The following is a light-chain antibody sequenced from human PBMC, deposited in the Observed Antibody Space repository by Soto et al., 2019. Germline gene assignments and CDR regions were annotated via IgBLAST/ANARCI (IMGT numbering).Light chain of an antibody. CDR2: TAS. CDR3: QQYNNWPQT. J-gene: IGKJ1*01. Sequence: DIQMTQSPSTLPASVGDRVTITCRASQSISNWLAWYQQKPGKAPKLLISTASSLQSGVPSRFSGSGSGTEFTLTISSLQPEDFAVYYCQQYNNWPQTFGQGTKVDIK. CDR1: QSISNW. V-gene: IGKV1-5*01.